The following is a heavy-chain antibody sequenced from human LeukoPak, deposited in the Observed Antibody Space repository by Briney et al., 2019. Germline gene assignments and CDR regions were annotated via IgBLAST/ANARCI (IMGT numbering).Heavy chain of an antibody. Sequence: ASVKVSCKPATYNVIDSFIHWVRQAPGQGLEWRGSVNSENGAHKYIDYLKARVTMTSDMSISTAYMELRSLEFDDTAVYYCARFKAGLLLWGQGALLTVSS. CDR2: VNSENGAH. V-gene: IGHV1-2*02. J-gene: IGHJ4*02. CDR3: ARFKAGLLL. CDR1: TYNVIDSF.